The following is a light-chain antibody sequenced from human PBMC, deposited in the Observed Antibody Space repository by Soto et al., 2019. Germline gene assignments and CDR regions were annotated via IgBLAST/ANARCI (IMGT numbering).Light chain of an antibody. J-gene: IGLJ2*01. CDR3: CPYAGTLL. Sequence: QSALTQPASVSGSPGQSITISCTGTSSDVGSYNLVSWYQQHPGKAPKLMIYEGSKRPSGVSNRFSGSKSGNTASLTISGLQAEDEADYYCCPYAGTLLFGGGTKLTVL. CDR2: EGS. CDR1: SSDVGSYNL. V-gene: IGLV2-23*01.